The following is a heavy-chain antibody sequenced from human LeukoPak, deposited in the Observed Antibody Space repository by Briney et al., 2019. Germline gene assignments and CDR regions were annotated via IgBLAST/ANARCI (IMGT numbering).Heavy chain of an antibody. J-gene: IGHJ3*01. V-gene: IGHV4-59*08. CDR3: GRLQQQQLSV. CDR2: IYYSGTT. CDR1: GGSISSHY. Sequence: SGTLSLTCAVSGGSISSHYWSWIRQPPGKGLEWIGFIYYSGTTKYNPSLKSRVTISADTSMNQFSLKLSSVTAADTAVYYCGRLQQQQLSVWGQGTMVTVSS. D-gene: IGHD6-13*01.